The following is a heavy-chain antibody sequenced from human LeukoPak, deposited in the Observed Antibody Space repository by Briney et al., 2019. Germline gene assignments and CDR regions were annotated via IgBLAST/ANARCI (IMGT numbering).Heavy chain of an antibody. CDR3: AKTSSSWSERGYFDY. CDR1: GFTFSSYG. J-gene: IGHJ4*02. CDR2: ISYDGSNK. D-gene: IGHD6-13*01. V-gene: IGHV3-30*18. Sequence: GGSLRLSCAASGFTFSSYGMRWVRQAPGKGLEWVAVISYDGSNKYYADSVKGRFTISRDNSKNTLYLQMNSLRAEDTAVYYCAKTSSSWSERGYFDYWGQGTLVTVSS.